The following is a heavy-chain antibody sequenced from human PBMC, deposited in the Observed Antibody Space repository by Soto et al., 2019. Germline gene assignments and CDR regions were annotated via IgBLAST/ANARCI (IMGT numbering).Heavy chain of an antibody. CDR3: ARGHEVGGNSDAFDV. CDR1: GGSFRREA. Sequence: QVQLVQSGAEVKKPGSSVKVSCKASGGSFRREAINWVRQAPGQGPAWMGGILPFFGTADYAQKFQGRVTLYADVSTTTVYMELGSLRFDDTAVYYCARGHEVGGNSDAFDVWGQGTMVIVSS. CDR2: ILPFFGTA. J-gene: IGHJ3*01. D-gene: IGHD2-15*01. V-gene: IGHV1-69*12.